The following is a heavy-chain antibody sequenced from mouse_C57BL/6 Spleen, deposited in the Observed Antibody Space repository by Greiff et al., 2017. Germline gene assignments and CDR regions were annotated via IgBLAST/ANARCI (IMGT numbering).Heavy chain of an antibody. J-gene: IGHJ3*01. CDR2: ISGGGGNT. CDR1: GFTFSSYT. D-gene: IGHD3-2*02. Sequence: EVQVVESGGGLVKPGGSLKLSCAASGFTFSSYTMSWVRQTPEKRLEWVATISGGGGNTYYPDSVKGRFTISRDNAKNTLYLQMSSLRSEDTALYYCARKGWNGFAYWGQGTLVTVSA. CDR3: ARKGWNGFAY. V-gene: IGHV5-9*01.